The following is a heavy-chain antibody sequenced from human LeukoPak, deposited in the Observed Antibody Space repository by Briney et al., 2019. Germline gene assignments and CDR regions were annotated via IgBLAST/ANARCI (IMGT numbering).Heavy chain of an antibody. CDR2: ISGSGGST. CDR1: GFTFSSYA. Sequence: PGGSLRLSCAASGFTFSSYAMSWVRQAPGKGLEWVSAISGSGGSTYYADSAKGRFTISRDNSKNTLYLQMNSLRAEDTAVYYCACDQLPRDGYWGQGTLVTVSS. CDR3: ACDQLPRDGY. V-gene: IGHV3-23*01. J-gene: IGHJ4*02. D-gene: IGHD2-2*01.